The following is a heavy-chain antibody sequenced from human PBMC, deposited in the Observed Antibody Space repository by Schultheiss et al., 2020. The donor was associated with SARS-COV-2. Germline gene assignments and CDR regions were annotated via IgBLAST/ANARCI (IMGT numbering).Heavy chain of an antibody. CDR1: GGTFSSYA. V-gene: IGHV1-69*13. D-gene: IGHD3-22*01. J-gene: IGHJ3*02. CDR2: IIPIFGTA. Sequence: SVKVSCKASGGTFSSYAISWVRQAPGQGLEWMGGIIPIFGTANYAQKFQGRVTITADESTSTAYMELSSLRSEDTAVYYCARVSGDSSGYYGDFPSLDAFDIWGQGTMVTVSS. CDR3: ARVSGDSSGYYGDFPSLDAFDI.